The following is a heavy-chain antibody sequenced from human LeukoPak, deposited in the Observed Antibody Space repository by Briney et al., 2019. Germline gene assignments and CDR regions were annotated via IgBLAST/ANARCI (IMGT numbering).Heavy chain of an antibody. V-gene: IGHV1-18*01. J-gene: IGHJ4*02. CDR2: ISAYNGNT. D-gene: IGHD2-2*01. CDR1: GYTFTSYG. CDR3: AREGYCSGTNCLPDY. Sequence: ASVKASCKASGYTFTSYGISWVRQAPGQGLEWMGWISAYNGNTNYAQKLQGRVTMTTDTSTSTAYMELRSLRSDDTAVYYCAREGYCSGTNCLPDYWGQGTLVTVSS.